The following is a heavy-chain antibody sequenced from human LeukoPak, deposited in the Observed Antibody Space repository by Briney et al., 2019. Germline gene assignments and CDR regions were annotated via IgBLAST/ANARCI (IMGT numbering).Heavy chain of an antibody. CDR1: GFTFSSYG. Sequence: PGGSLRLSCAASGFTFSSYGMHWVRQAPGKGLEWVAVISYDGSNKYYADSVKGRFTISRDNSKNTLYLQMNSLRAEDTAVYYCAKRSSSWSFTVNYWGQGTLVTVSS. CDR2: ISYDGSNK. CDR3: AKRSSSWSFTVNY. V-gene: IGHV3-30*18. D-gene: IGHD6-13*01. J-gene: IGHJ4*02.